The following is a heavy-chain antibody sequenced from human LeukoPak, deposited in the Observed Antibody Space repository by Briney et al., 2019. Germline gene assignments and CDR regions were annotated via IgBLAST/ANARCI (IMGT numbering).Heavy chain of an antibody. CDR1: GLSVSSNY. D-gene: IGHD1-26*01. J-gene: IGHJ4*02. CDR3: ANGGGFRVGAPFDY. V-gene: IGHV3-53*01. CDR2: IYSGGNT. Sequence: GGSLRLSCAASGLSVSSNYMSWVRQAPGKGLEWVSVIYSGGNTYYADSVKGRFTISRDNSKNTLYLQMNSLRAEDTAVYYCANGGGFRVGAPFDYWGQGTLVTVSS.